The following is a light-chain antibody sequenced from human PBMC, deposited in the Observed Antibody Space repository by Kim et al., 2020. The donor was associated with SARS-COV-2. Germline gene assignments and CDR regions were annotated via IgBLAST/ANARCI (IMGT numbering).Light chain of an antibody. CDR1: SSDVGGNTY. V-gene: IGLV2-14*03. Sequence: GQSITSSCPGTSSDVGGNTYVSWYQQHPGKAPKLMIYDVSNRPTGVSNRFSGSKSGNTASLTISGLQAEDEADYHCSSYTSSSTVVFGGGTQLTVL. CDR2: DVS. CDR3: SSYTSSSTVV. J-gene: IGLJ2*01.